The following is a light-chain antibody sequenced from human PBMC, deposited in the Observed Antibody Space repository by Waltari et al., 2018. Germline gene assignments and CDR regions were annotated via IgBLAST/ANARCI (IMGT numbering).Light chain of an antibody. CDR1: QSVGRA. Sequence: EIVLSHSPGTLDLSPGERATLSCRASQSVGRALAWYQQKPGQAPRLLIYDTSTRATGIPDRFSGSGSGTDFSLTISRVEPEDFAVYYCQMYVRLPVTFGQGTKVEVK. CDR3: QMYVRLPVT. J-gene: IGKJ1*01. V-gene: IGKV3-20*01. CDR2: DTS.